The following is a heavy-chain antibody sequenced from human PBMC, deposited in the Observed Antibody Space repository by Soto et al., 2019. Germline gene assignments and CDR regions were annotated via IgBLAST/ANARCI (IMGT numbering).Heavy chain of an antibody. CDR2: IGSSDNII. J-gene: IGHJ4*02. D-gene: IGHD3-22*01. Sequence: GGSLRLSCAASGFTFSDYYMSWIRQAPGKGLEWVSYIGSSDNIIYYADSVKGRFTISRDNAKNSLYLQMNSLRAEDTAAYYCARDLGYYESSGYFDYWGQGTLVTVSS. CDR3: ARDLGYYESSGYFDY. V-gene: IGHV3-11*01. CDR1: GFTFSDYY.